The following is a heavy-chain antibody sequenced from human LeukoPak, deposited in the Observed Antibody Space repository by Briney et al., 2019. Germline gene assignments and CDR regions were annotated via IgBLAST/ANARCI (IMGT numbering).Heavy chain of an antibody. CDR1: GGSISSYY. CDR2: IYCSGST. Sequence: SETLSLTCTVSGGSISSYYWGWIRQPPGKGLEWVGYIYCSGSTNYNPSLKSRVTISVDTSKNQFSLKLSSVTAADTAVYYCARSDSSSWGYYYYYYMDVWGKGTTVTVSS. CDR3: ARSDSSSWGYYYYYYMDV. V-gene: IGHV4-59*01. D-gene: IGHD6-13*01. J-gene: IGHJ6*03.